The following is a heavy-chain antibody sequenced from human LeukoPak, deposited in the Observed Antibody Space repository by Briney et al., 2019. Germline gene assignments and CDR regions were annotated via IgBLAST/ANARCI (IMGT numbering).Heavy chain of an antibody. D-gene: IGHD3-22*01. CDR2: IYYSGST. J-gene: IGHJ4*02. CDR1: GYSISSGYY. V-gene: IGHV4-38-2*01. Sequence: SETLSLTCAVSGYSISSGYYWCWIRQPPGKGLEWIGSIYYSGSTYYNPSLKSRVTISVDTSKNQFSLKLSSVTAADTAVYYCARRPRITMIVVDWGQGTLVTVSS. CDR3: ARRPRITMIVVD.